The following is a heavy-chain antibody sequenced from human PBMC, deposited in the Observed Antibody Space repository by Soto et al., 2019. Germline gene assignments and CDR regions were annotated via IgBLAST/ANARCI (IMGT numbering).Heavy chain of an antibody. CDR3: ARGGGVGVAGSAAFDM. Sequence: QLHLVQSGAVVKKPGASVTVSCSASGYPVTAYYMHWVRQAPGRGLEWMGGINPATGAAKYTQTFQGRVTLTRATFTGTVFMELSRLTSEDTAVFYCARGGGVGVAGSAAFDMWGQGTLVTVSS. D-gene: IGHD3-3*01. CDR2: INPATGAA. J-gene: IGHJ3*02. CDR1: GYPVTAYY. V-gene: IGHV1-2*02.